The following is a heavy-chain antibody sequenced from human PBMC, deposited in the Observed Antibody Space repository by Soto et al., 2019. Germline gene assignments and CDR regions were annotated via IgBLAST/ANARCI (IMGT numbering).Heavy chain of an antibody. CDR1: EFTFSSYT. V-gene: IGHV3-30-3*01. D-gene: IGHD5-18*01. CDR3: TRDHSYGSHPLDY. J-gene: IGHJ4*02. Sequence: HPGGSLRLSCAASEFTFSSYTMHWVRQAPGKGLEWVAVISYDGSNKYYADSVKGRFTISRDNSKNTLYLQMNSLRAEDTALYYCTRDHSYGSHPLDYWGQGTLVTVSS. CDR2: ISYDGSNK.